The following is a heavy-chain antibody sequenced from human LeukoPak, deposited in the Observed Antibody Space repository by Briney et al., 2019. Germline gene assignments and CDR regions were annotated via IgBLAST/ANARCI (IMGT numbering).Heavy chain of an antibody. CDR3: AKEGSGYYLDY. V-gene: IGHV3-33*06. D-gene: IGHD3-22*01. CDR2: IWYDGSNK. Sequence: HLGGSLRLSCAASGFTFSSYGMHWVRQAPGKGLEWVAVIWYDGSNKYYADSVKGRFTISRDNSKNTLYLQMNSLRAEDTAVYYCAKEGSGYYLDYWGQGTLVTVSS. CDR1: GFTFSSYG. J-gene: IGHJ4*02.